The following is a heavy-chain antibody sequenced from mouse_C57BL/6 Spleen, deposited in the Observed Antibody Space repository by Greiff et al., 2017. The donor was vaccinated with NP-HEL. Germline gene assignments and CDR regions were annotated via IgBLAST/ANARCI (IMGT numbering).Heavy chain of an antibody. V-gene: IGHV1-61*01. CDR2: IYPSDSEP. CDR1: GYTFTSYW. J-gene: IGHJ1*03. CDR3: ARTRDVRDFEV. Sequence: QVQLQQPGAELVRPGSSVKLSCKASGYTFTSYWMDWVKQRPGQGLEWIGNIYPSDSEPHYHQHFKDKATLTVDQSSSTAYMQLSSLTSEDAAVYYGARTRDVRDFEVWGTGTTVTVSS. D-gene: IGHD3-3*01.